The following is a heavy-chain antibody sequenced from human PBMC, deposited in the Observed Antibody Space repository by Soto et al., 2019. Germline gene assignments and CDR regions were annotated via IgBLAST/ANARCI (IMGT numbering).Heavy chain of an antibody. CDR3: ARAEGIAAAGIEWYAFDI. D-gene: IGHD6-13*01. V-gene: IGHV3-23*01. CDR2: ISGNGGST. Sequence: EVQLLESGGGLVQPGGSLRLSCAASGFTFSSYAMSWVRQAPGKGLEWVSAISGNGGSTYYADSVKGRFTISRDNSKNTLYLQKNSLRAEDTAVYYCARAEGIAAAGIEWYAFDIWGQGTMVTVSS. J-gene: IGHJ3*02. CDR1: GFTFSSYA.